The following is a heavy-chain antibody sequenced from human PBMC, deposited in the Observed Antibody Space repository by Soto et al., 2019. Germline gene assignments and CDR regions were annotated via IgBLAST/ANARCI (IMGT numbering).Heavy chain of an antibody. V-gene: IGHV6-1*01. CDR1: GDSVSSVTAT. CDR2: TYYRSKWYY. J-gene: IGHJ2*01. D-gene: IGHD6-19*01. CDR3: ARDGSGFHWYFDV. Sequence: QVQLQQSGTGLVKPSQTLSLMCDISGDSVSSVTATWSWIRQSPSRGLEWLGRTYYRSKWYYDYAVSVKSRIVITPDTSKNQLTLDLNSVTPEDTAVYFCARDGSGFHWYFDVWGRGTLVTVSS.